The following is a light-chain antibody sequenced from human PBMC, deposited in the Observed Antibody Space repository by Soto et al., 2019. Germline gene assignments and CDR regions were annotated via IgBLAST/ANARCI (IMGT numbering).Light chain of an antibody. CDR2: GAS. V-gene: IGKV3-15*01. CDR3: QQYGSSPPT. J-gene: IGKJ1*01. Sequence: EIVMTQSPATLSVSPGERATLSCRASQSVRSNLAWYQQKPGQAPRLLIYGASTRATGIPARFSGSGSGTEFTLTITSLQYEDFAVYCCQQYGSSPPTFGQGTKVEIK. CDR1: QSVRSN.